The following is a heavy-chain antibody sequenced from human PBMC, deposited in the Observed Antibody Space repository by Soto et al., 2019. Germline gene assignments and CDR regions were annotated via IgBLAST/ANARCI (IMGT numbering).Heavy chain of an antibody. CDR2: IYYSGST. CDR1: VGSISSYY. D-gene: IGHD3-3*01. Sequence: SETLSLTCTVSVGSISSYYWSWIRQPPGKGLEWIGYIYYSGSTNYNPSLKSRVTISVDTSKNQFSLKLSSVTAADTAVYYCASQRTTYYDFWSGYAALYYMDVWGKGTTVTVSS. V-gene: IGHV4-59*01. J-gene: IGHJ6*03. CDR3: ASQRTTYYDFWSGYAALYYMDV.